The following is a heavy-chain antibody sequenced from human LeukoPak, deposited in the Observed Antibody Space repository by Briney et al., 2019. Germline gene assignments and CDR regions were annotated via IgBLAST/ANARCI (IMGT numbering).Heavy chain of an antibody. CDR2: IDSDGSGT. CDR3: AREGANYGSGTYYDF. D-gene: IGHD3-10*01. V-gene: IGHV3-74*01. Sequence: GGSLRLSCAVSGFTFSSYWMHCVRQGPGKGLLWISRIDSDGSGTTYADSVQGRFTISRDNAKNTLYLQMNSLRAEDTAVYYCAREGANYGSGTYYDFWGQGTLVTVSS. J-gene: IGHJ4*02. CDR1: GFTFSSYW.